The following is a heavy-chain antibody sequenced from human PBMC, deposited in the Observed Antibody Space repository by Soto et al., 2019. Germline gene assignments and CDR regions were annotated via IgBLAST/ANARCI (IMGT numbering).Heavy chain of an antibody. CDR3: ARQLDDYGGNLMFRFDY. CDR2: IYYSGST. V-gene: IGHV4-39*01. D-gene: IGHD4-17*01. J-gene: IGHJ4*02. CDR1: GGSISSSSYY. Sequence: QLQLQESGPGLVKPSETLSLTCTVSGGSISSSSYYWGWIRQPPGKGLEWIGSIYYSGSTYYNPSLKSRVTISVDTSKNQFSLKLSSVTAADTAVYYCARQLDDYGGNLMFRFDYWGQGTLVTVSS.